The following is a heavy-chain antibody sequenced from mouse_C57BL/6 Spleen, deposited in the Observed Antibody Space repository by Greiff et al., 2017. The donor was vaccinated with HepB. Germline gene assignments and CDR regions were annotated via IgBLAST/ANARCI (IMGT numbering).Heavy chain of an antibody. Sequence: EVQRVESGPGLVKPSQSLSLTCSVTGYSITSGYYWNWIRQFPGNKLEWMGYISYDGSNNYNPSLKNRISITRDTSKNQFFLKLNSVTTEDTATYYCARGRYYGNRDWYFDVWGTGTTVTVSS. J-gene: IGHJ1*03. V-gene: IGHV3-6*01. CDR3: ARGRYYGNRDWYFDV. CDR1: GYSITSGYY. CDR2: ISYDGSN. D-gene: IGHD2-1*01.